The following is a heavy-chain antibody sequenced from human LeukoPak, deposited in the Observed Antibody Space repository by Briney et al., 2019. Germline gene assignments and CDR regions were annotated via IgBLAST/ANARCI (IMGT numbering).Heavy chain of an antibody. Sequence: GGSLRLSXAASGFTFSSYSMNWVRQAPGKGLEWVSSISSSSSYIYYADSVKGRFTISRDNAKNSLYLQMNSLRAEDTAVYYCARDTYYYGSGSLYWGQRTLVTVSS. D-gene: IGHD3-10*01. CDR1: GFTFSSYS. V-gene: IGHV3-21*01. J-gene: IGHJ4*02. CDR3: ARDTYYYGSGSLY. CDR2: ISSSSSYI.